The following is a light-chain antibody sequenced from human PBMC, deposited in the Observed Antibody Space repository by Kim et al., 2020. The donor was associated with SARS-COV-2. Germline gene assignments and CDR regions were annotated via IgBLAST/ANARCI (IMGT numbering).Light chain of an antibody. CDR2: AAS. CDR3: QRADSFPLG. V-gene: IGKV1-12*01. CDR1: LDIGSW. Sequence: ASGGDRATATCRASLDIGSWLSWYQQKPGKAPKLLISAASSLQSGVPSRFSGSGSGTDFTLTISSLQPEDFASYYCQRADSFPLGFGGGTKVDIK. J-gene: IGKJ4*01.